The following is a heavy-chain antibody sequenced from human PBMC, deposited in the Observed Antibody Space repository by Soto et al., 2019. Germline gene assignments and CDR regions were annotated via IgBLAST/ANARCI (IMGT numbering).Heavy chain of an antibody. CDR2: IKVDGSEK. Sequence: EVQQVESGGGLVQPGGSLRLSCAASGFTFSNYWMSWVRQAPGKGLEWVANIKVDGSEKYYVDSVKGRFTISRDNAKNSLYLQINSLRAEDMAVYYCAGVAVRGQGTLVTVSS. CDR1: GFTFSNYW. D-gene: IGHD6-19*01. V-gene: IGHV3-7*05. J-gene: IGHJ4*02. CDR3: AGVAV.